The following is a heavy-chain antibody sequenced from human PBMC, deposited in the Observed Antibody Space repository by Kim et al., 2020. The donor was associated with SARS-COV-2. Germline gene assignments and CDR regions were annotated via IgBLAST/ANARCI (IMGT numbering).Heavy chain of an antibody. CDR1: GGSFSGYY. CDR3: ARGPRSCYYYYGMDV. J-gene: IGHJ6*02. D-gene: IGHD1-26*01. CDR2: INHSGST. V-gene: IGHV4-34*01. Sequence: SETLSLTCAVYGGSFSGYYWSWIRQPPGKGLEWIGEINHSGSTNYNPSLKSRVTISVDTSKNQFSLKLSSVTAADTAVYYCARGPRSCYYYYGMDVRGQGTTVTVSS.